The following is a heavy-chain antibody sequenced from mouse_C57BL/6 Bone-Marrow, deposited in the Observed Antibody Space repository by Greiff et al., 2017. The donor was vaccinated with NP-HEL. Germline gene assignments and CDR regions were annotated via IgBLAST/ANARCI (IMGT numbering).Heavy chain of an antibody. V-gene: IGHV1-53*01. J-gene: IGHJ1*03. CDR1: GYTFTSYW. CDR2: INPSNGGT. D-gene: IGHD1-1*01. CDR3: ARNGYYGSSYWYFDV. Sequence: QVQLQQPGTELVKPGASVKLSCKASGYTFTSYWMHWVKQRPGQGLEWIGNINPSNGGTNYNEKFKSKATLTVDKSSSTAYMHLSSLTSEDSAVYYCARNGYYGSSYWYFDVWGTGTTVTVSS.